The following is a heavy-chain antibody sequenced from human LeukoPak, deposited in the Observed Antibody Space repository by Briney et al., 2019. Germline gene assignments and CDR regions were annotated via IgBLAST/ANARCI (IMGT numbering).Heavy chain of an antibody. CDR2: IYHSGST. D-gene: IGHD3-10*01. V-gene: IGHV4-30-2*01. CDR3: ARRKYYDSPGAWFDP. J-gene: IGHJ5*02. CDR1: GVSISSGGYS. Sequence: NASETLSLTCAVSGVSISSGGYSWSWIRQPPGKGLEWIGYIYHSGSTYYNPSLKSRVTISVDRSKNQFSLKLSSVTAADTAVYYCARRKYYDSPGAWFDPWGQGTLVTVSS.